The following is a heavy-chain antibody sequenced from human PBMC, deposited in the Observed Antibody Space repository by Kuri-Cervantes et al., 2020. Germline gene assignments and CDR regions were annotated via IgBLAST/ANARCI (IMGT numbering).Heavy chain of an antibody. D-gene: IGHD4-23*01. CDR3: ATLPPNYGGNDECRDAFDI. CDR2: ISSSSSYI. J-gene: IGHJ3*02. V-gene: IGHV3-21*01. CDR1: GFTFSSYS. Sequence: GESLKISCAASGFTFSSYSMNWVRQAPGKGLEWVSSISSSSSYIYYADSVKGRFTISRDNAKNSLYLQMNSLRAEDTAVYYCATLPPNYGGNDECRDAFDIWGQGTTVTVSS.